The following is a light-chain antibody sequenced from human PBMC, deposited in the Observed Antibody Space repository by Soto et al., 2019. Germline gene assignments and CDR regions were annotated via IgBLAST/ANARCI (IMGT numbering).Light chain of an antibody. J-gene: IGLJ3*02. CDR3: SSHADSYNWV. V-gene: IGLV2-8*01. CDR1: NSDVGGYDY. Sequence: QSVLTQPPSASGSPGQSVTISCTGTNSDVGGYDYVSWYQQHPGKAPKPMIYEVAKRPSGVPDRFSGSKSGNTASLTVSGLQAEDEADYYCSSHADSYNWVFGGGTKVTVL. CDR2: EVA.